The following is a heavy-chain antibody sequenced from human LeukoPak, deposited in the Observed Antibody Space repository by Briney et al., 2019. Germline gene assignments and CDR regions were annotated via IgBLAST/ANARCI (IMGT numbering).Heavy chain of an antibody. V-gene: IGHV3-23*01. Sequence: GGSLRLSCAASGFTFSSYAMSWVRQAPGKGLEWVSAISGSGGSTDYADSVKGRFTISRDNSKNTLYLQMNSLRAEDTAVYYCYILTGYAPYLDYWGQGTLVTVSS. D-gene: IGHD3-9*01. CDR1: GFTFSSYA. J-gene: IGHJ4*02. CDR3: YILTGYAPYLDY. CDR2: ISGSGGST.